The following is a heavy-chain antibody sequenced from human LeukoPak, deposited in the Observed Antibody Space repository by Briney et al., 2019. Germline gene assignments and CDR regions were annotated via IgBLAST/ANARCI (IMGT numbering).Heavy chain of an antibody. V-gene: IGHV4-59*01. CDR3: ARERIAARPGNGWFDP. D-gene: IGHD6-6*01. Sequence: PSETLSLTCTVSGGSIRSYYWSWIRQPPGKGLEWIGNIYYNGNTNYNPSLRSRVTISVDTSKNQFSLKLSSVTAADTAVYYCARERIAARPGNGWFDPWGQGTLVTVSS. CDR1: GGSIRSYY. J-gene: IGHJ5*02. CDR2: IYYNGNT.